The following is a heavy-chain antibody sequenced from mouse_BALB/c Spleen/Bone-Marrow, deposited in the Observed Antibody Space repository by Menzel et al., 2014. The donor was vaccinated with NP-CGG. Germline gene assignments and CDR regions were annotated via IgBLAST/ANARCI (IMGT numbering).Heavy chain of an antibody. CDR3: TRDRNYSNSFAY. CDR1: GFTFSSYT. V-gene: IGHV5-6-4*01. J-gene: IGHJ3*01. Sequence: EVKVVESGGGLVKPGGSLKLSCAASGFTFSSYTMSWIRQTPEKRLEWVATISSGGSYTYYPDSVKGRFTISRDNAKKPLSLQMNSLKSEDTAMYYCTRDRNYSNSFAYWGQGTPVTVSA. D-gene: IGHD2-5*01. CDR2: ISSGGSYT.